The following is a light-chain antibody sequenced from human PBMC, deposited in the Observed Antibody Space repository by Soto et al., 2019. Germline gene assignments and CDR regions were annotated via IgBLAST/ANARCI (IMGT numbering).Light chain of an antibody. Sequence: QSVLTQPPSVSGTPGQRVTISCSGGISNIATNYVHWFQQLPGTAPKVLSNRDNQRPSGVPDRFSGSTSGTSASLAISGLRSEDEAEYYCAAWDDTVRSYVFGTGTKLTVL. CDR2: RDN. J-gene: IGLJ1*01. CDR3: AAWDDTVRSYV. CDR1: ISNIATNY. V-gene: IGLV1-47*01.